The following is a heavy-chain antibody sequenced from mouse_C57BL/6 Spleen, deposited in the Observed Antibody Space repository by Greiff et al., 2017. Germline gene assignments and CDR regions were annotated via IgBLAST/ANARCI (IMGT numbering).Heavy chain of an antibody. CDR1: GYTFTSYW. J-gene: IGHJ3*01. Sequence: QVQLKQSGAELAKPGASVKLSCKASGYTFTSYWMHWVKQRPGQGLEWIGYINPTSGYTKYNQKFKDKATLTEDKSSSTAYMQMSSLTYEDSAVYYGARGGTTVVAPAYWGQGTLVTVSA. CDR3: ARGGTTVVAPAY. D-gene: IGHD1-1*01. V-gene: IGHV1-7*01. CDR2: INPTSGYT.